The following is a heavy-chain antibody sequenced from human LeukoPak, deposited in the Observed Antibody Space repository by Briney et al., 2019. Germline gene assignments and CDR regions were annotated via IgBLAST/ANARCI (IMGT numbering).Heavy chain of an antibody. J-gene: IGHJ5*02. Sequence: GGSLRLSCAASGFTFDDYAMHWVRQAPGKGLEWVSGISWNSGSIGYADSVEGRFTISRDNAKNSLYLQMNSLRAEDTALYYCAGGGNWFDPWGQGTLVTVSS. CDR1: GFTFDDYA. CDR3: AGGGNWFDP. D-gene: IGHD2-15*01. V-gene: IGHV3-9*01. CDR2: ISWNSGSI.